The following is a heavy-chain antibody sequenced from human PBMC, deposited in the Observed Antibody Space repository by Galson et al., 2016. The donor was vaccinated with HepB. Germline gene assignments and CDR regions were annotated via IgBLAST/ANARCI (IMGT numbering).Heavy chain of an antibody. V-gene: IGHV1-3*01. Sequence: SVKVSCKASGYTFRNYAMHWVRQAPGQRLEWMALINAGNGKTNSSERFQGRVTITRDTTENTAYMELISLRSEETAMYYCKRGFCSSTSCYANDYWGQGTLVTVSS. CDR3: KRGFCSSTSCYANDY. J-gene: IGHJ4*02. CDR1: GYTFRNYA. CDR2: INAGNGKT. D-gene: IGHD2-2*01.